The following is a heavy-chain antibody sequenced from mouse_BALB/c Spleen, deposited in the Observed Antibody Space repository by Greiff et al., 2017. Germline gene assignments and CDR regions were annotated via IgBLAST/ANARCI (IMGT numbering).Heavy chain of an antibody. CDR1: GFTFSSYG. CDR2: ISSGGSYT. D-gene: IGHD4-1*01. J-gene: IGHJ1*01. V-gene: IGHV5-6*02. CDR3: ARRVWDNWYFDV. Sequence: EVKVVESGGDLVKPGGSLKLSCAASGFTFSSYGMSWVRQTPDKRLEWVATISSGGSYTYYPDSVKGRFTISRDNAKNTLYLQMSSLKSEDTAMYYCARRVWDNWYFDVWGAGTTVTVSS.